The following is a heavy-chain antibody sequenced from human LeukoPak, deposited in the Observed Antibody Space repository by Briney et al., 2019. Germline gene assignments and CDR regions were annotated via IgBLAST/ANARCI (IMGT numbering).Heavy chain of an antibody. V-gene: IGHV1-69*06. CDR2: IIPIFGTA. D-gene: IGHD1-20*01. CDR1: GYTFSSYA. J-gene: IGHJ5*02. CDR3: ARDRITGTFDWFDP. Sequence: SVKVSCKASGYTFSSYAISWVRQAPGQGLEWMGGIIPIFGTANYAQKFQGRVTITADKSTSTAYMELSSLRSEDTAVYYCARDRITGTFDWFDPWGQGTLVTVSS.